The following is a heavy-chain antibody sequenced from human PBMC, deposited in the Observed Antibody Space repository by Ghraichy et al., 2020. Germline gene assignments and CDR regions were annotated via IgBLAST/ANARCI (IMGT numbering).Heavy chain of an antibody. CDR3: ARQSLTYLGADRYYAMDV. D-gene: IGHD2-21*01. Sequence: SGPTLVKPSQTLTLTCSVSGFALTNPSMRVSWIRQPPGKALECLALIYSTDSQFYNPSLKTRLIISRDTSNNQVILTMTNVDPLDTGTYFCARQSLTYLGADRYYAMDVWSQGTTVTVSS. CDR2: IYSTDSQ. J-gene: IGHJ6*02. V-gene: IGHV2-70*04. CDR1: GFALTNPSMR.